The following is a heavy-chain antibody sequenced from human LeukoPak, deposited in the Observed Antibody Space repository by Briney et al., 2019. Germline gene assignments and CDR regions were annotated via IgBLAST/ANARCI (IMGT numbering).Heavy chain of an antibody. V-gene: IGHV3-53*01. Sequence: GGSLRLSCAASGFSVSSSYMSWVRQAPGKGLEWVSVIYSGGSTYYADSVKGRFTIARDNSRNTLYLRMNSLRAEDTALYYCARDGGDERWLRFFDSWGQGTLVTVSS. CDR1: GFSVSSSY. CDR2: IYSGGST. J-gene: IGHJ4*02. CDR3: ARDGGDERWLRFFDS. D-gene: IGHD5-24*01.